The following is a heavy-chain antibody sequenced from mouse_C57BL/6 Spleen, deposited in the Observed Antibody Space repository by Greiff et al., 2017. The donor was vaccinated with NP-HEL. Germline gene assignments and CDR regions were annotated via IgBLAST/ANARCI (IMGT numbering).Heavy chain of an antibody. Sequence: QVQLQQSGAELVKPGASVKISCKASGYAFSSYWMNWVKQRPGKGLEWIGQIYPGDGDTNYNGKFKGKATLTADKSSSTAYMQLSSLTSEDSAVYFCARLIYDGYSYYFDYWGQGTTLTVSS. CDR1: GYAFSSYW. CDR2: IYPGDGDT. V-gene: IGHV1-80*01. D-gene: IGHD2-3*01. J-gene: IGHJ2*01. CDR3: ARLIYDGYSYYFDY.